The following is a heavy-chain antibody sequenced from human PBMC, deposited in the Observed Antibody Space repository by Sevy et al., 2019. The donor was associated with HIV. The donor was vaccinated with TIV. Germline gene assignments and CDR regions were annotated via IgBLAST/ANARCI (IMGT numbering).Heavy chain of an antibody. J-gene: IGHJ4*02. V-gene: IGHV3-23*01. D-gene: IGHD1-26*01. CDR2: ISGSGGST. CDR3: AKGWGRGGYSGVDY. Sequence: GGSLRLSCAASGFTFSSYAMSWVRQAPGKGLEWVSAISGSGGSTYYADSVKGRFTISRDNSKNTLYLQMNSLRAEDTAVYYCAKGWGRGGYSGVDYWGQGTLVTVSS. CDR1: GFTFSSYA.